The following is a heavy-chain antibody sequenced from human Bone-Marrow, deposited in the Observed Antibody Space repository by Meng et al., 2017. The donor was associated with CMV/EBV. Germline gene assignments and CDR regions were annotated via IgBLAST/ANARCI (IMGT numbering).Heavy chain of an antibody. Sequence: GGSLRLSCQCSGYTFANYWTGWVRQMPGKGLGWMGIIFPGVSDTRYSPSFQGQVTIPADKSISTAYLPWSSLQASDTAIYNCERHGARSPPYYHNSRMEVWAQGTMGTVSS. CDR2: IFPGVSDT. V-gene: IGHV5-51*01. CDR3: ERHGARSPPYYHNSRMEV. D-gene: IGHD6-6*01. J-gene: IGHJ6*02. CDR1: GYTFANYW.